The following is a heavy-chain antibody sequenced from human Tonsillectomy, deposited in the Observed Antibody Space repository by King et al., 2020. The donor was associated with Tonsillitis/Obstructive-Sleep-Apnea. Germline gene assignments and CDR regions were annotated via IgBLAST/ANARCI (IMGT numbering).Heavy chain of an antibody. D-gene: IGHD3-10*01. CDR3: ARDEVYGSGSCVL. J-gene: IGHJ4*02. V-gene: IGHV3-74*01. CDR2: ITPDGGGT. Sequence: VQLVESGGGLVQPGGSLRLSCTASGFTFSNHWMHWVRQAPGKGLEWVSRITPDGGGTSYADNVKGRFTISRGNAKNTLYLQMNSLRDEDTAVYYCARDEVYGSGSCVLWGQGTLVTVSS. CDR1: GFTFSNHW.